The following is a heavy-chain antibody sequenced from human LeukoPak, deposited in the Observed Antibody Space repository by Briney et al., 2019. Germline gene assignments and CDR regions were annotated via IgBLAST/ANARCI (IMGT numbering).Heavy chain of an antibody. CDR1: GGSISSSSYY. CDR3: AREPMPACDYGVTVDY. J-gene: IGHJ4*02. CDR2: IYYSGST. D-gene: IGHD4-17*01. V-gene: IGHV4-39*02. Sequence: PSETLSLTCTVSGGSISSSSYYWGWIRQPPGKGLEWIGSIYYSGSTYYNPSLKSRVTISVDTSKNQFSLKLSSVTAADTAVYYCAREPMPACDYGVTVDYWGQGTLVTVSS.